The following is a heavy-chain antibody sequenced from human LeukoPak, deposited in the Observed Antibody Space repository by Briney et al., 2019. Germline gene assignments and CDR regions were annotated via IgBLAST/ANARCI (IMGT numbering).Heavy chain of an antibody. D-gene: IGHD2-15*01. J-gene: IGHJ3*02. CDR3: ARSYCSGGSCYSTDASDI. Sequence: GGSLRLSCAASGFTFSSYWMHWVRQAPGKGLVWVSRINSDGSNTNYADSVKGRFTISRDNAKNTLYLQMNSLRAEDTAVYSCARSYCSGGSCYSTDASDIWGLGTMVTVSS. CDR1: GFTFSSYW. V-gene: IGHV3-74*01. CDR2: INSDGSNT.